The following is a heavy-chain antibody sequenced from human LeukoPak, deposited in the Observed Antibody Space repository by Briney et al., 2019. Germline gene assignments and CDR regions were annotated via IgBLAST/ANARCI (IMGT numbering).Heavy chain of an antibody. J-gene: IGHJ6*03. D-gene: IGHD2-15*01. V-gene: IGHV3-7*01. Sequence: GGSLRLSCAAFGFTFSSYWMSWVRQAPGKGLEWVANIKQDGSEKYYVDSLKGRFTVSRDNAKNSLYLQINSLRAGDTAVYYCARVGAARYYYYYMDVWGKGTTVTVSS. CDR1: GFTFSSYW. CDR2: IKQDGSEK. CDR3: ARVGAARYYYYYMDV.